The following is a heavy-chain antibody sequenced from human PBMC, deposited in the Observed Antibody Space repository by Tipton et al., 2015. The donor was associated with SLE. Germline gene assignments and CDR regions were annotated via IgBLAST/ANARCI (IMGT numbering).Heavy chain of an antibody. D-gene: IGHD6-25*01. CDR3: ASPGSSAPGPYFQH. CDR1: GGSISSSSYY. V-gene: IGHV4-39*07. CDR2: IDYSGST. J-gene: IGHJ1*01. Sequence: LRLSCSVSGGSISSSSYYRGWIRQPPGKGLEWIGSIDYSGSTYYNPSLKSRVTISVDTSKNQFSLKLSSVTAADTAVYYCASPGSSAPGPYFQHWGQGTLVTVSS.